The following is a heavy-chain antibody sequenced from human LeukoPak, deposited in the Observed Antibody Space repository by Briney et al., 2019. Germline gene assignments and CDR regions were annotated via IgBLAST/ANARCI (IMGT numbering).Heavy chain of an antibody. D-gene: IGHD3-3*01. Sequence: PGRTLRLSCAASGFTFSSYGMHWVRHAPGKGLEWVAVIWYDGSNKYYADSVKGRFTISRDNSKNTLYLQTNSLRAEDTAVYYCARDAILRSSYYYYGMDVWGQGTTVTVSS. CDR2: IWYDGSNK. CDR1: GFTFSSYG. V-gene: IGHV3-33*01. J-gene: IGHJ6*02. CDR3: ARDAILRSSYYYYGMDV.